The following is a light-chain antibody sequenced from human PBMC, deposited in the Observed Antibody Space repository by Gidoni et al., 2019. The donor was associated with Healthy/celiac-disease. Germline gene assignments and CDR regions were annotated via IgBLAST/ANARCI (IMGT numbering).Light chain of an antibody. CDR1: QSVSSC. Sequence: IVLPPSPATLSLSPGERATLSCRASQSVSSCLSWYQQKPGQAPRLLIYDASNRTTGIPPRFSGSGSGTDVTLTISSLEPEDFAVDYCQQRSNWPPWTFGQGTKVEIK. CDR2: DAS. J-gene: IGKJ1*01. V-gene: IGKV3-11*01. CDR3: QQRSNWPPWT.